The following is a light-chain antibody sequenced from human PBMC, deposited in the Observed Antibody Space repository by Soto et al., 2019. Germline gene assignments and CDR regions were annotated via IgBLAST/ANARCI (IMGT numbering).Light chain of an antibody. CDR1: QSVSSK. CDR3: QQYNNWPLT. J-gene: IGKJ4*01. V-gene: IGKV3-15*01. CDR2: GAS. Sequence: EIVMTQSPATLSVSPGERATLSCRASQSVSSKLAWYQQKPGQAPRLLISGASTRATGIPARFSGSGSGTEFTLTISSLQSEDFAVYYCQQYNNWPLTFGGGTKVDIK.